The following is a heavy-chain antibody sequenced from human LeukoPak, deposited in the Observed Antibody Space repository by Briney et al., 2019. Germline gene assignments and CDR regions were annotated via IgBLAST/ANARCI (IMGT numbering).Heavy chain of an antibody. CDR2: ISGSGGST. CDR3: AKATLGAVAGTTADYFDY. J-gene: IGHJ4*02. D-gene: IGHD6-19*01. Sequence: SGGSLRLSCAASGFTFSSYAMSWVRQAPGKGLEWVSAISGSGGSTYYADSVKGRFTISRDNSKNTLYLQMNSLRAEDTAVYYCAKATLGAVAGTTADYFDYWGQGTLVTVSS. CDR1: GFTFSSYA. V-gene: IGHV3-23*01.